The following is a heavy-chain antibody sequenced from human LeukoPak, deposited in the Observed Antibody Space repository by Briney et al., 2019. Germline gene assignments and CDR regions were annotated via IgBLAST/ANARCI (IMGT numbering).Heavy chain of an antibody. D-gene: IGHD4-17*01. Sequence: ASETLSLTCTVSGGSISSGGYYWSWLRQPPGKGLEWIGYIYHSGSTYYNPSLKSRVTISVDRSKNQFSLKLSSVAAADTAVYYCARHRPLTYGDYGGGAFDIWGQGTMVTVSS. CDR2: IYHSGST. CDR3: ARHRPLTYGDYGGGAFDI. J-gene: IGHJ3*02. CDR1: GGSISSGGYY. V-gene: IGHV4-30-2*01.